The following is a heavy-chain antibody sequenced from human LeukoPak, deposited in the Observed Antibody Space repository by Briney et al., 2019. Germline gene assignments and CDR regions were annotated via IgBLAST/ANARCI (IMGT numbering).Heavy chain of an antibody. CDR3: ARLSYYDFWGGYYMGFDY. V-gene: IGHV4-4*07. J-gene: IGHJ4*02. CDR2: VYSSGST. CDR1: GGSISSYY. D-gene: IGHD3-3*01. Sequence: PSETLSLTCTVSGGSISSYYWSWIRQPAGKGLEWIGRVYSSGSTNYNPSLKSRVTMSVDTSKNQFSLKLSSVTAADTAVYYCARLSYYDFWGGYYMGFDYWGQGTLVTVSS.